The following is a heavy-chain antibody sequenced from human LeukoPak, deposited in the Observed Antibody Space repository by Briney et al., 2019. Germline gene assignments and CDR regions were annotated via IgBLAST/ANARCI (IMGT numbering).Heavy chain of an antibody. Sequence: ETLSLTCTVSGGSISSSSYYWGWIRQPPGKGLEWIGSIYYSGSTYYNPSLKSRVTISVDTSKNQFSLKLSSVTAADTAVYYCARDLSDTAMVDDAFDIWGQGTMVTVSS. J-gene: IGHJ3*02. D-gene: IGHD5-18*01. CDR3: ARDLSDTAMVDDAFDI. CDR1: GGSISSSSYY. V-gene: IGHV4-39*07. CDR2: IYYSGST.